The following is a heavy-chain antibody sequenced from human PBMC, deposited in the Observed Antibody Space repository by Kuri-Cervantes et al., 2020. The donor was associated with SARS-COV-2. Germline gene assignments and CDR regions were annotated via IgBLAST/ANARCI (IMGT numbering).Heavy chain of an antibody. J-gene: IGHJ4*02. V-gene: IGHV3-30-3*01. CDR2: ISYDGSNK. D-gene: IGHD1-26*01. Sequence: GGSLRLSCAASGFTFSSYAMSWVRQAPGKGLEWVAVISYDGSNKYYADSVKGRFTISRDNSKNTLYLQMNSLRAEDTAVYYCARNIVGATHFDYWGQGTLVTVSS. CDR1: GFTFSSYA. CDR3: ARNIVGATHFDY.